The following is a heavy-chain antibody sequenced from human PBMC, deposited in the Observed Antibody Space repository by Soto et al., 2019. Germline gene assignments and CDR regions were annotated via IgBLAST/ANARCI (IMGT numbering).Heavy chain of an antibody. J-gene: IGHJ4*02. Sequence: QVQLQVSGPGLVKPSETLSLTCTVSGDSISSYSWSWIRQPPGKGLEWIGNIHYNGNTKYSPSLKRRVTXSXXXYXXPFSLKLISVTTADTAVYFCAREGNLGRWIQPLDSWGQGTLVTVSS. D-gene: IGHD2-2*03. V-gene: IGHV4-59*01. CDR3: AREGNLGRWIQPLDS. CDR2: IHYNGNT. CDR1: GDSISSYS.